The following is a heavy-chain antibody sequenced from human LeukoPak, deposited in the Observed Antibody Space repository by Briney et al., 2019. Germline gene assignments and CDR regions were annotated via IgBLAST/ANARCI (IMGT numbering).Heavy chain of an antibody. V-gene: IGHV3-7*01. D-gene: IGHD6-13*01. Sequence: GGSLRLSCAASGFTFSSYWMSWVRQAPGKGLEWVANIKQDGSEKYYVDSVKGRFTISRDNAKNSLYLQMNSLRAEDTAVYYCAIERDSSSWIYYYYYYYMDVWGKGTTVTVSS. J-gene: IGHJ6*03. CDR2: IKQDGSEK. CDR1: GFTFSSYW. CDR3: AIERDSSSWIYYYYYYYMDV.